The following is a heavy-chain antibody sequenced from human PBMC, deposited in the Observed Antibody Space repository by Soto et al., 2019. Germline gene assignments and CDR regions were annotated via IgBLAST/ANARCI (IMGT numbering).Heavy chain of an antibody. CDR3: ARHYRLGTNFDY. CDR1: GGSISSSSYY. D-gene: IGHD6-19*01. J-gene: IGHJ4*02. CDR2: IYYSGST. V-gene: IGHV4-39*01. Sequence: SETLSLTCTVSGGSISSSSYYWGWIRQPPGKGLEWIGSIYYSGSTYYNPSLKSRVTISVDTSKNQFSLKLSSVTAADTAVYYCARHYRLGTNFDYWGQGTLVTVSS.